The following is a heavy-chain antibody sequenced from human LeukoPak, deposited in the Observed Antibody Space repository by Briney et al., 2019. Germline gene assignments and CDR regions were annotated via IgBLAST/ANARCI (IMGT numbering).Heavy chain of an antibody. V-gene: IGHV3-7*03. Sequence: PGESLRLSCAASGFTFGAYYMTRVRQAPGKGLEWVANIKQDGSEKYYVDSVKGRFTISRDNANNSLYLQMNSLRAEDTAVYYCARMSGIAVAAIWISYFDYWGQGTLVTVSS. J-gene: IGHJ4*02. CDR3: ARMSGIAVAAIWISYFDY. CDR2: IKQDGSEK. CDR1: GFTFGAYY. D-gene: IGHD6-19*01.